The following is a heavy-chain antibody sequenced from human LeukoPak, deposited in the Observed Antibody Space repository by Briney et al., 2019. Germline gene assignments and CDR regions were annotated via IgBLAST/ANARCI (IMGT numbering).Heavy chain of an antibody. V-gene: IGHV3-30*03. Sequence: PGGSLRLSCAASGFTFSSYGMHWVRQAPGKGLEWVAVISYDGSDKYYADSVKGRFTISRDNSKNTLYLQMNSLRAEDTAVYYCARGPSGGDSLYYFHYWGQGTLVTVSS. CDR1: GFTFSSYG. J-gene: IGHJ4*02. CDR2: ISYDGSDK. CDR3: ARGPSGGDSLYYFHY. D-gene: IGHD4-23*01.